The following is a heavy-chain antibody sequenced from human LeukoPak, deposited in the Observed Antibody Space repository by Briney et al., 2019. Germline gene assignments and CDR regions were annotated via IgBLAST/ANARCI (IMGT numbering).Heavy chain of an antibody. CDR3: ARRGGLSSGGGFDH. CDR2: ISSKSTYI. CDR1: GFDFNYYD. V-gene: IGHV3-21*01. D-gene: IGHD3-16*01. J-gene: IGHJ4*02. Sequence: IPGGSLRLSCVASGFDFNYYDMNWVRQAPGKGLEWVSSISSKSTYIDSADSTKGRFTISRDNANNSVFLQMSSLRPEDTAVYYCARRGGLSSGGGFDHWGQGTLVTVSS.